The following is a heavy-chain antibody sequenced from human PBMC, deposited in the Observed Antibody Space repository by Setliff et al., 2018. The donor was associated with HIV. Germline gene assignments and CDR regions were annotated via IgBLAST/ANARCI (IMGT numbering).Heavy chain of an antibody. CDR1: GGSISSGGYY. J-gene: IGHJ5*02. CDR3: ARVAAGTYGKGDWFDP. CDR2: IYYSETT. D-gene: IGHD3-10*01. V-gene: IGHV4-31*03. Sequence: SETLSLTCTVSGGSISSGGYYWSWIRQHPGKGLEWIGYIYYSETTYYNPSLKSRVTISVDKSKNHFSLKLTSVTAADTAVYYCARVAAGTYGKGDWFDPWGQGTQVTVSS.